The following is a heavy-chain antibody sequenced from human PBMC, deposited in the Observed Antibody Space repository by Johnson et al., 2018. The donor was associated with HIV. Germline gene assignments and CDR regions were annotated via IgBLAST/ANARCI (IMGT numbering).Heavy chain of an antibody. CDR2: ISYDGSNK. CDR3: AKDLIELQGAFDI. Sequence: QVHLVESGGGVVQPGRSLRLSCTASRFTFSSYAMHWVRQAPGKGLEWVAVISYDGSNKYYADSVKGLFTISRDNSKNTLYLQMNSLRAEDTAVYYCAKDLIELQGAFDIWGQGTMVTVSS. D-gene: IGHD1-26*01. CDR1: RFTFSSYA. J-gene: IGHJ3*02. V-gene: IGHV3-30-3*01.